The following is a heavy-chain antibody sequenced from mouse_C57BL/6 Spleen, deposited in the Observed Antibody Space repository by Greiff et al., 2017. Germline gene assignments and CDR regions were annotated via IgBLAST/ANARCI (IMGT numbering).Heavy chain of an antibody. CDR2: INPYNGDT. CDR1: GYSFTGYF. Sequence: VQLQQSGPELVKPGDSVKISCKASGYSFTGYFMNWVMQSHGKSLEWIGRINPYNGDTFYNQKFKGKATLTVDKSSSTAHMELRSLTSEDSAVYYCARRANYGYDWCAYWGQGTLVTVSA. CDR3: ARRANYGYDWCAY. D-gene: IGHD2-2*01. V-gene: IGHV1-20*01. J-gene: IGHJ3*01.